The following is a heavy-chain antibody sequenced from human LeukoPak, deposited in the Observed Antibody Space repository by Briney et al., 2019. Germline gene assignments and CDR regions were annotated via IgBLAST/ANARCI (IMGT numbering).Heavy chain of an antibody. CDR3: ASYGGNHLDWFDP. Sequence: SETLSLTCTVSGGSIGSDYWSWIRQPAGKGLEWIGRIYTSGSTNYNPSLKSRVIMSVETSKSQFSLKLSSVTAADTAVYYCASYGGNHLDWFDPWGQGTLVTVSS. D-gene: IGHD4-23*01. J-gene: IGHJ5*02. CDR1: GGSIGSDY. V-gene: IGHV4-4*07. CDR2: IYTSGST.